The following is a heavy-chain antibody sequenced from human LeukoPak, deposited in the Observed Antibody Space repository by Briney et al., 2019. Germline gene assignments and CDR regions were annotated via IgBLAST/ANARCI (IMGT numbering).Heavy chain of an antibody. Sequence: SETLSLTCTVSGGSISSYYWSWIWQPAGKGLEWIGRIYTSGSTNYNPSLKSRVTISVDTSKNQFSLKLSSVTAADTAVYYCARDLGSQSWGLYNWFDPWGQGTLVTVSS. CDR3: ARDLGSQSWGLYNWFDP. CDR1: GGSISSYY. CDR2: IYTSGST. V-gene: IGHV4-4*07. J-gene: IGHJ5*02. D-gene: IGHD3-16*01.